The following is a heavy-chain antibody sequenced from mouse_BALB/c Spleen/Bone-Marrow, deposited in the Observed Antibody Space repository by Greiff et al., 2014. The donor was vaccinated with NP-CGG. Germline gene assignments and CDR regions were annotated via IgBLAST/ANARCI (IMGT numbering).Heavy chain of an antibody. Sequence: VHVKQSGPELVKPGASVKVSRKASGYSFTDYNMYWVKQSHGKSLEWIGYIDPYNGGTSYNQKFKGKATLTVDESPSTAFMHLNSLTSEDSAVYYCASYHSSGYAMDYWGQGTSVTVSS. CDR1: GYSFTDYN. V-gene: IGHV1S135*01. D-gene: IGHD3-1*01. CDR3: ASYHSSGYAMDY. J-gene: IGHJ4*01. CDR2: IDPYNGGT.